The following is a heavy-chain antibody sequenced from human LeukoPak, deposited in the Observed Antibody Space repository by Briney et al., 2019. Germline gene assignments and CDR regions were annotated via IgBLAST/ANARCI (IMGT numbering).Heavy chain of an antibody. V-gene: IGHV1-8*01. CDR3: ARGAIDIPNYYMDV. Sequence: ASVKVSCKASGYTFTSYDINWVRQATGQGLEWMGWMNPNSGNTGYAQKFQGRVTMTRNTSISTAYMELSSLRSEDTAVYYCARGAIDIPNYYMDVWGKGTTVTVSS. D-gene: IGHD3-9*01. CDR2: MNPNSGNT. CDR1: GYTFTSYD. J-gene: IGHJ6*03.